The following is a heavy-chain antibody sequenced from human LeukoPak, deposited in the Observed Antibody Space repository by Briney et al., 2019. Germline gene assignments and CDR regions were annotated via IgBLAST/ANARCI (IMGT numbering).Heavy chain of an antibody. CDR2: ISGSGGST. D-gene: IGHD2-15*01. J-gene: IGHJ2*01. V-gene: IGHV3-23*01. Sequence: PGGSLRLSCEASGFTFSSYAMSWVRRAPGKGLEWVSAISGSGGSTYYADSVKGRFTISRDNSKNTLYLQMNSLRAEDTAVYYCAKDQALGYVNLWGRGTLVTVSS. CDR3: AKDQALGYVNL. CDR1: GFTFSSYA.